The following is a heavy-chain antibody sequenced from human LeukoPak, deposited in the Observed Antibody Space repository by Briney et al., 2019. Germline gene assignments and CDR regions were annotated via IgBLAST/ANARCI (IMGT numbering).Heavy chain of an antibody. D-gene: IGHD2-15*01. Sequence: PGRSLRLSCAASGFTFSSYGMHWVRQAPGKGLEWVAVICYDGSNKYYADSVKGRFTISRDNSKNTLYLQMNSLRAEDTAVYYCARDPKYCSGGSCYFSVLYYFDYWGQGTLVTVSS. CDR3: ARDPKYCSGGSCYFSVLYYFDY. J-gene: IGHJ4*02. CDR2: ICYDGSNK. CDR1: GFTFSSYG. V-gene: IGHV3-33*01.